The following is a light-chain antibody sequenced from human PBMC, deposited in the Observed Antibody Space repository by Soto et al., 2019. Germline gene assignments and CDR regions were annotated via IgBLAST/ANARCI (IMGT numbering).Light chain of an antibody. Sequence: DNPTSQSPSTLSASVGDRVTITCRASQSISSWLAWYQQKPGKAPKLLIYKASSLESGVPSRFSGSGSGTEFTLTISSLQPDDFATYYCQQYNSYRWTFGQGTKVDIK. CDR1: QSISSW. CDR3: QQYNSYRWT. J-gene: IGKJ1*01. V-gene: IGKV1-5*03. CDR2: KAS.